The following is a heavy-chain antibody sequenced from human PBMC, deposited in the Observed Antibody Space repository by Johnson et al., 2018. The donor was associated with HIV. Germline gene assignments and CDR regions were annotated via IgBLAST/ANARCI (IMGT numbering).Heavy chain of an antibody. CDR1: GFTVDDYG. CDR2: INWNGGST. Sequence: AQLVESGGGVVRPGGSLRLSCVVSGFTVDDYGMNWVRQSPGKGLEWVSGINWNGGSTDYADSVTGRFTISRDNSKNTLYLQMNSLRAEDTAVYYCAKDPSYYYDSSGYTQENDAFDIWGQGTMVTVSS. D-gene: IGHD3-22*01. J-gene: IGHJ3*02. CDR3: AKDPSYYYDSSGYTQENDAFDI. V-gene: IGHV3-20*04.